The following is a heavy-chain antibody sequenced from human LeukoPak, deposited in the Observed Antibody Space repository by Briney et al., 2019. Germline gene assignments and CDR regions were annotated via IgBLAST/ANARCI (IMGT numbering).Heavy chain of an antibody. CDR3: ASPPGRSSNWYWEFES. CDR1: RFTFSSSG. V-gene: IGHV3-30*03. CDR2: ISNDGSTK. Sequence: HPGGSLRLSCAASRFTFSSSGMHWVRQAPGTRLKRVAVISNDGSTKYYADSVKGRFTISRDNSKNTLYLQMNSLRAEDTALYYCASPPGRSSNWYWEFESWGQGTMVTVSS. D-gene: IGHD6-13*01. J-gene: IGHJ4*02.